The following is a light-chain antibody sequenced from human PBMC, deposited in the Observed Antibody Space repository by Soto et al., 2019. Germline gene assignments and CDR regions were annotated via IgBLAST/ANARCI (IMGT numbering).Light chain of an antibody. CDR3: QQTYRPSYT. Sequence: DIQMTQSPSSLSASLGDRVTITCRASQSINKFLNWYQHQPGKAPKVLIYAASNLQSGVPSRFSGNGSGTDFTLTISSLQPEDFATYFCQQTYRPSYTFAQGTRLEIK. J-gene: IGKJ2*01. CDR2: AAS. CDR1: QSINKF. V-gene: IGKV1-39*01.